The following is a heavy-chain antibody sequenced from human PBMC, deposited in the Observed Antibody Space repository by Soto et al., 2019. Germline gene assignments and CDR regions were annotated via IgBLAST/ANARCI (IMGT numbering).Heavy chain of an antibody. D-gene: IGHD6-13*01. J-gene: IGHJ6*03. Sequence: GGSLRLSCAASGFTFSSFWMHWVRQAPGKGLVWVSRINNDGSSSSYADSVKGRFTISRDNAKNTLYLQMNSLRAEDTAVYYCASGGSSWPPYYYYYMDVWGKGTTVTVSS. CDR1: GFTFSSFW. V-gene: IGHV3-74*01. CDR3: ASGGSSWPPYYYYYMDV. CDR2: INNDGSSS.